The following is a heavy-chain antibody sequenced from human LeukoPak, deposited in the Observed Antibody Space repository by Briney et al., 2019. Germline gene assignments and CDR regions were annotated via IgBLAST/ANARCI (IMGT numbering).Heavy chain of an antibody. Sequence: GGSPRLSCAASGFTFSSYAMRWVRQAPGKGLEWVAVISYDGTDKYYADSVKGRFTISRDNAKNSLYLQMNSLRAEDTAVYYCARDVGDYGDLYFDYWGQGTLVTVSS. D-gene: IGHD4-17*01. V-gene: IGHV3-30-3*01. CDR1: GFTFSSYA. J-gene: IGHJ4*02. CDR3: ARDVGDYGDLYFDY. CDR2: ISYDGTDK.